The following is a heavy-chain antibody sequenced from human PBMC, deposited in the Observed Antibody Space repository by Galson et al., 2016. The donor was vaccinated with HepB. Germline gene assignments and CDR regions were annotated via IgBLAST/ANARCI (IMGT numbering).Heavy chain of an antibody. CDR2: IYTSGNT. D-gene: IGHD6-19*01. Sequence: SETLSLTCTVSGGSINNYFWSWIRQPVGKGLDWIGRIYTSGNTNYNPSLQGRVLMSLDTSKNQFSLRLNSVTAADTAVYFCARGHSSVWGARDAFDIWGQGTVVTVSS. V-gene: IGHV4-4*07. CDR1: GGSINNYF. CDR3: ARGHSSVWGARDAFDI. J-gene: IGHJ3*02.